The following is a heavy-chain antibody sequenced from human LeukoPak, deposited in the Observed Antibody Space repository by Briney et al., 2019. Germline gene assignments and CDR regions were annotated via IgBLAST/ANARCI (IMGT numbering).Heavy chain of an antibody. J-gene: IGHJ4*02. V-gene: IGHV4-4*02. CDR1: GGSISSSNW. D-gene: IGHD6-19*01. Sequence: SETLSLTCAVSGGSISSSNWWSWVRQPPGKGLEWIGEIYHSGSTNYNPSLKSRVTISVDKSKNQFSPKLSSVTAADTAVYYCARDLVYSSGWYEVDYWGQGTLVTVSS. CDR3: ARDLVYSSGWYEVDY. CDR2: IYHSGST.